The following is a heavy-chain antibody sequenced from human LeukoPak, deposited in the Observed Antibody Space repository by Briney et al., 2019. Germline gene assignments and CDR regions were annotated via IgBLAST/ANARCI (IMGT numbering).Heavy chain of an antibody. Sequence: PGGSLRLSCAASGFTFSSYSMNWVRQAPGKGLEWGSSISSTSRHIYYADSVKGRFTISRDDASNSLYLQMNSLRAEDTAVYYCVRDLNTITTAFFVYWRQGTLVTVSS. D-gene: IGHD4-11*01. CDR2: ISSTSRHI. CDR1: GFTFSSYS. J-gene: IGHJ4*02. CDR3: VRDLNTITTAFFVY. V-gene: IGHV3-21*01.